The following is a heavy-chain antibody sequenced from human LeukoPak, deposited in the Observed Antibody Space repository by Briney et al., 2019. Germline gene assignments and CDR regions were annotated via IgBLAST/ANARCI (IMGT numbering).Heavy chain of an antibody. J-gene: IGHJ4*02. CDR2: ISTSTGDT. D-gene: IGHD1-26*01. Sequence: WASVKVSCKTSGYSFILYGISWVRQAPGQGPEWMGWISTSTGDTKYTQKFQGRVTMTRDTSISTAYMELSRLRSDDTAVYYCARIVLEGSGSWTPIEDYWGQGTLVTVSS. CDR3: ARIVLEGSGSWTPIEDY. CDR1: GYSFILYG. V-gene: IGHV1-18*01.